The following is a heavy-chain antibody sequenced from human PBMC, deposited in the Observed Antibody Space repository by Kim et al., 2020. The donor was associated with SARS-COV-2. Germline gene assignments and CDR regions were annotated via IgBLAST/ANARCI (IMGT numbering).Heavy chain of an antibody. D-gene: IGHD5-18*01. CDR2: ISGDGGST. Sequence: GGSLRLSCAVSGLTFDDYAMHWVRQAPGKGLEWVSLISGDGGSTYYADSVKGRFTISRDNSKNSLYLQMNSLRTEDTALYYCAKEYSYGYGGDYYYYGMDVWGQGATVTVSS. J-gene: IGHJ6*02. CDR3: AKEYSYGYGGDYYYYGMDV. CDR1: GLTFDDYA. V-gene: IGHV3-43*02.